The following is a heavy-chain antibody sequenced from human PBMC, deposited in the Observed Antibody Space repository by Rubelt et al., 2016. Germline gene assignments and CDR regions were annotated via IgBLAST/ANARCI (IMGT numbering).Heavy chain of an antibody. CDR3: ARVAQGGVAARPNHVDY. D-gene: IGHD6-6*01. CDR1: GGTFSSYA. CDR2: IIPIFGTA. J-gene: IGHJ4*02. V-gene: IGHV1-69*01. Sequence: GSSVKVSCKASGGTFSSYAISWVRQAPGQGLEWMGGIIPIFGTANYAQKFQGRVTITADESTSTAYMELSSLRSEDTAVYYCARVAQGGVAARPNHVDYWGQGTLVTVSS.